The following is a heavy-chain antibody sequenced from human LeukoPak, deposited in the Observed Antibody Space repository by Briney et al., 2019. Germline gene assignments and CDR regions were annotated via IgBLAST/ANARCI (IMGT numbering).Heavy chain of an antibody. V-gene: IGHV3-23*01. CDR2: LSGSGGNT. Sequence: GGSLRLSCAASGFTFSSYAVSWVRQAPGKGLEWVSTLSGSGGNTYYADSVKGRVTISRDNSKNTLYLQMNSLRAEDTAVYHCAKGSYYYDSADYFDYWGQGILVTVSS. D-gene: IGHD3-22*01. J-gene: IGHJ4*02. CDR1: GFTFSSYA. CDR3: AKGSYYYDSADYFDY.